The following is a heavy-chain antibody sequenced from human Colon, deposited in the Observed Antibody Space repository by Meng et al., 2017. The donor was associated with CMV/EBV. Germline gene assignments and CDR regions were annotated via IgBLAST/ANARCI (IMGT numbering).Heavy chain of an antibody. D-gene: IGHD3-22*01. V-gene: IGHV3-30-3*01. CDR3: AREHDTDSSGYYLDY. CDR1: GFTFSSYV. J-gene: IGHJ4*02. Sequence: GESLKISCAASGFTFSSYVMHWVRQAPGKGLEWVAVISYDGSNKYYADSVKGRFTISRDNSKNTLYLQMNSLRAEDTAVYYCAREHDTDSSGYYLDYWGQGTLVTVSS. CDR2: ISYDGSNK.